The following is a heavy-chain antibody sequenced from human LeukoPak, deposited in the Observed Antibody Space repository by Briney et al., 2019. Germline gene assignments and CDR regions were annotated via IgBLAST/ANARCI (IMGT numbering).Heavy chain of an antibody. D-gene: IGHD6-13*01. CDR2: IGTAGDT. CDR3: ARGNRVAAAGTIDY. CDR1: GFTFSSYD. J-gene: IGHJ4*02. Sequence: PGGSLRLSCAASGFTFSSYDVHWVRQATGKGLEWVSAIGTAGDTYYPGSVKGRFTISRENAKNSLYLQMNSLRAGDTAVYYCARGNRVAAAGTIDYWGQGTLVTVSS. V-gene: IGHV3-13*01.